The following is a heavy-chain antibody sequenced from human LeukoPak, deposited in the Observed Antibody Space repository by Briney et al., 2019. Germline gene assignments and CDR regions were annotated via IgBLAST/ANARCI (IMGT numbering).Heavy chain of an antibody. CDR3: ARGWKQLVY. CDR1: GDSISRYY. Sequence: PSETLSLTCSVSGDSISRYYWNWIRYPAGKGLEWIGRVFASGTTNYNPSLTSRVSISADKSKNQVSLRLSSVTAADTAIYYCARGWKQLVYWGQGALVTVSS. D-gene: IGHD1-1*01. CDR2: VFASGTT. V-gene: IGHV4-4*07. J-gene: IGHJ4*02.